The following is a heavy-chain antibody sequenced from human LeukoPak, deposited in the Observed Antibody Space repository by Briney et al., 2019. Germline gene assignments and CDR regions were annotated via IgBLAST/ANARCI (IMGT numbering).Heavy chain of an antibody. V-gene: IGHV3-30-3*01. CDR2: ISYDGSNK. D-gene: IGHD5-12*01. CDR3: ARDRVATMELPFDY. CDR1: GFTFSSYA. J-gene: IGHJ4*02. Sequence: GRSLRLSCAASGFTFSSYAMHWVRQAPGKGLEWVAVISYDGSNKYYAESVKGRFTISRDNSKNTLYLQMSSLRAEDTAVYYCARDRVATMELPFDYWGQGTLVTVSS.